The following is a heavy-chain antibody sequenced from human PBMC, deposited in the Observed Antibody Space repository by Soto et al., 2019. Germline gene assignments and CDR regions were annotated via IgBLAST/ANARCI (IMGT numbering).Heavy chain of an antibody. V-gene: IGHV4-39*01. CDR1: GDSISSTSYS. CDR2: IYYTGSS. D-gene: IGHD3-3*01. Sequence: SETLSLTCTVSGDSISSTSYSWAWIRQAPGKGLEWIGSIYYTGSSDYNPSLKSRLNISVDKSKNQFSLKLRSVTAADTAVYFCASPPKAVSGYFNSWGQGTLVTVSS. CDR3: ASPPKAVSGYFNS. J-gene: IGHJ5*02.